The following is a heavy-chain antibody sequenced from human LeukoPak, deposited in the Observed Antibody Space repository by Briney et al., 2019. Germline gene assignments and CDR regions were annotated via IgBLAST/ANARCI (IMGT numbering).Heavy chain of an antibody. V-gene: IGHV4-59*08. Sequence: PSETLSLTCTVSGGSISSYYWSWIRQPPGKGLEWIGYIYYSGGTNYNPSLKSRVTISVDTSKNQFSLKLSSVTAADTAVYYCARRVVDTEAFDYWGQGTLVTVSS. CDR1: GGSISSYY. D-gene: IGHD5-18*01. CDR3: ARRVVDTEAFDY. J-gene: IGHJ4*02. CDR2: IYYSGGT.